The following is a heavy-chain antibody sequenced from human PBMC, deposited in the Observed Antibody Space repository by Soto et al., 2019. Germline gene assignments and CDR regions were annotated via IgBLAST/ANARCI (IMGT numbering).Heavy chain of an antibody. D-gene: IGHD4-17*01. CDR1: GFTLSSYA. J-gene: IGHJ5*02. CDR3: ARGQRALITYGPFDP. CDR2: FSGTGGYT. Sequence: GGSLRLSCAASGFTLSSYAMSWVRQAPGKGLEWVSTFSGTGGYTYYADSVKGRFTISRDDSKNTLFMHMNSLRAADTAVYYCARGQRALITYGPFDPWGQGTLVTVSS. V-gene: IGHV3-23*01.